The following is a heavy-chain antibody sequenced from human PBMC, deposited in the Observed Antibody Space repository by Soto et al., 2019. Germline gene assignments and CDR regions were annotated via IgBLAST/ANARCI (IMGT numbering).Heavy chain of an antibody. CDR2: IIPIFGTA. J-gene: IGHJ4*02. V-gene: IGHV1-69*01. Sequence: QVQLVQSGAEVRKPGSSVRVSCKASGGSVNRHSISWVRQAPAQGLEWMGGIIPIFGTANHAQKFQGRVTIIADESKSTVYMERSSLRSDETVIYCWARGWGYASTDYDYAYWGQGTLVIVSS. D-gene: IGHD3-16*01. CDR1: GGSVNRHS. CDR3: ARGWGYASTDYDYAY.